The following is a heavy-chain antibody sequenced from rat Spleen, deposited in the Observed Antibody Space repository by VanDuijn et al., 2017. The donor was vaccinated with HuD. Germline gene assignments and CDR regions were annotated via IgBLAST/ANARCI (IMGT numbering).Heavy chain of an antibody. V-gene: IGHV2-13*01. D-gene: IGHD1-4*01. J-gene: IGHJ2*01. Sequence: QVQLKESGPGLVQPSQTLSLTCTVSGFSLSNYGVIWVRQPPGKGLEWMGVIWGNGDTNYNSALKSRLSISRDTSKSQVYLKMNSLQTEDTANYFCVRERVPGFAFYFDYWGQGVMVTVSS. CDR1: GFSLSNYG. CDR2: IWGNGDT. CDR3: VRERVPGFAFYFDY.